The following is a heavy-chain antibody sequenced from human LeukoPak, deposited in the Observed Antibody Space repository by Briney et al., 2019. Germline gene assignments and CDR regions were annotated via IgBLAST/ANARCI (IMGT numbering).Heavy chain of an antibody. CDR3: ARSVVGAFLAVDI. Sequence: SETQSLMCTVSGGSISRHYWSWIRQPPGKGLEWLEYICCSWRTNYNPSLKSRVTISVDTSKNQFSLKLSSVTAADTAVYYCARSVVGAFLAVDIWGQGTMVTVSS. J-gene: IGHJ3*02. CDR2: ICCSWRT. V-gene: IGHV4-59*11. CDR1: GGSISRHY. D-gene: IGHD1-26*01.